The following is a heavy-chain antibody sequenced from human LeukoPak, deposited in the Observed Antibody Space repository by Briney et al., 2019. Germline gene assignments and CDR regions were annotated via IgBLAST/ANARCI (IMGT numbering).Heavy chain of an antibody. J-gene: IGHJ5*02. V-gene: IGHV3-21*01. Sequence: GGSVRLSCAASGFTFSSYSMNWVRQAPGKGLEWVSSISSSSSYIYYADSVKGRFTISRDNAKNSLYLQMNSLRAGDTAVYYCARAHGDWFDPWGQGTLVTVSS. CDR2: ISSSSSYI. CDR3: ARAHGDWFDP. D-gene: IGHD3-10*01. CDR1: GFTFSSYS.